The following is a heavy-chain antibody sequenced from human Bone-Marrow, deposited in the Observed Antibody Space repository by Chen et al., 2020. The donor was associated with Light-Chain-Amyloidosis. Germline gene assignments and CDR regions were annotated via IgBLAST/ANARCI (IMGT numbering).Heavy chain of an antibody. CDR3: AKDFCSSASCYGYYYYYYGMDV. CDR1: GFSFTTYG. D-gene: IGHD2-2*01. J-gene: IGHJ6*02. Sequence: QVHLVESGGGVVQPGRSLRLSCAASGFSFTTYGMHWVRQAPGKGLEWVSFISYDGTNKYYPDSVKGRFTISRDNSKSTLYLHMNSLRVEDTAVYYCAKDFCSSASCYGYYYYYYGMDVWGQGTTVAVSS. CDR2: ISYDGTNK. V-gene: IGHV3-30*18.